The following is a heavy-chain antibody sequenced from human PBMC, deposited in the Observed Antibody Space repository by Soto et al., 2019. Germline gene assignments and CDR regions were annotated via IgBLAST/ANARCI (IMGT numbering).Heavy chain of an antibody. CDR1: GGTFSSYA. V-gene: IGHV1-69*01. CDR3: ARGGGGYGESVLAGGDYYYGMDV. CDR2: IIPIFGTA. D-gene: IGHD4-17*01. Sequence: QVQLVQSGAEVKKPGSSVKVSCKASGGTFSSYAISWVRQAPGQGLEWMGGIIPIFGTANYAQKFQGRVTITADESPRTAYMEVSSLGSEDTAVDYCARGGGGYGESVLAGGDYYYGMDVWGQGTTVTVSS. J-gene: IGHJ6*02.